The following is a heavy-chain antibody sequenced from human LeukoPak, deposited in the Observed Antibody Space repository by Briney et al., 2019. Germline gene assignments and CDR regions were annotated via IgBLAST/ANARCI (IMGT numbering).Heavy chain of an antibody. D-gene: IGHD2-2*01. Sequence: LSETLSLTCAVYGGSFSGYYWSWIRQPPGKGLEWIGEINHSGSINYNPSLKSRVTISVDTSKNQFSLKLSSVTAADTAVYYCARSAYCSSTSCYSDYFDYWGQGTLVTVSS. CDR2: INHSGSI. V-gene: IGHV4-34*01. J-gene: IGHJ4*02. CDR3: ARSAYCSSTSCYSDYFDY. CDR1: GGSFSGYY.